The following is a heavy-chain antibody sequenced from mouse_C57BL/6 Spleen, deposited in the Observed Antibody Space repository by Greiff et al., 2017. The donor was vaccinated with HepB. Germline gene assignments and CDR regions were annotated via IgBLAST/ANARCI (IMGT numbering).Heavy chain of an antibody. V-gene: IGHV1-39*01. J-gene: IGHJ2*01. Sequence: EVQLQQSGPELVKPGASVKISCTASGYSFTDYNMNWVKQSNGKSLEWIGVINPNYGNTSYNHKVKGKATLTVDQSSSTAYMQLNSLMSEDAAVYYCARSGGIYSPYYFDYWGQGTTLTVSS. D-gene: IGHD1-1*01. CDR1: GYSFTDYN. CDR3: ARSGGIYSPYYFDY. CDR2: INPNYGNT.